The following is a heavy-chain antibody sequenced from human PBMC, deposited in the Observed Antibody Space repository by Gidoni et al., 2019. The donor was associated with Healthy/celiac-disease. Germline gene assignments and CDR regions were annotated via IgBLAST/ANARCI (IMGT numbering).Heavy chain of an antibody. CDR1: GFTFGNYG. D-gene: IGHD3-22*01. V-gene: IGHV3-30*18. J-gene: IGHJ4*02. CDR2: ISYGGGNK. Sequence: QVQLVESGGGVVQPGRYLRLPCAASGFTFGNYGMNWVRQAPGKGLEWVAVISYGGGNKYYADSVKGRFTISRDNSKNTLYLQMNSLRAEDTAVYYCAKEFDEYYYDSSAYFDYWGQGTLVTVSS. CDR3: AKEFDEYYYDSSAYFDY.